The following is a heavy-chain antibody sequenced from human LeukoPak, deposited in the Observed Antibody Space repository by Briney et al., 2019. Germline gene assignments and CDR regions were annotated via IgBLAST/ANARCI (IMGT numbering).Heavy chain of an antibody. V-gene: IGHV3-15*04. CDR2: TVSEIDGGTT. CDR1: GFTFNYAR. D-gene: IGHD1-7*01. Sequence: GGSLRLSSAASGFTFNYARMSWVRQVPGKGLVWVGQTVSEIDGGTTDYAAPVKGRFTISRDDSKSTLYLQMNSLKIEDTAVYYCTTDEDWNYARKDVWGQGATVIVSS. J-gene: IGHJ6*02. CDR3: TTDEDWNYARKDV.